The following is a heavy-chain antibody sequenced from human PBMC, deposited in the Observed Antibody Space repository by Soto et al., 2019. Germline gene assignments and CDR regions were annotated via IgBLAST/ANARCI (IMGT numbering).Heavy chain of an antibody. CDR2: VGDDGFRT. CDR3: ATKFRSYFDH. Sequence: GGSLRLSCVAPGFTFSTFAMTWVRQTPGKGLEWVATVGDDGFRTNVADSVKGRFIISRDNSKDTLSLEMSSLRVEDTGIYYCATKFRSYFDHWGQGVRVTVSS. V-gene: IGHV3-23*01. CDR1: GFTFSTFA. J-gene: IGHJ4*02.